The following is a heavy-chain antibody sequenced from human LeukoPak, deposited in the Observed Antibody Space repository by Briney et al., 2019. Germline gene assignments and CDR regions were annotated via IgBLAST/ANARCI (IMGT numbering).Heavy chain of an antibody. CDR2: ICFCGDT. Sequence: GGSPRLSCAVSGLTFSSYDFHWVRQAPGKGLEWVSAICFCGDTYYADSVKGRFTISRENADNSLYLQMHSLSSGGTALYSCTREFCCSAGCPGGLFYDLWGRGTLVTVSS. V-gene: IGHV3-13*01. CDR1: GLTFSSYD. D-gene: IGHD2-2*01. J-gene: IGHJ2*01. CDR3: TREFCCSAGCPGGLFYDL.